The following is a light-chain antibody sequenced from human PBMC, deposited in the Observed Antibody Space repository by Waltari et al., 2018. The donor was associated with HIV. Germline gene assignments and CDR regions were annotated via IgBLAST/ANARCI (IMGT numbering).Light chain of an antibody. CDR2: RNN. CDR3: SAWDSSLNAWV. CDR1: SNNVGFQG. Sequence: QAGLTQPPSVSKGLRQTATLTCTGNSNNVGFQGAAWLQQHQGHPPKPLSYRNNNRPSGILDRLSASRSGNPASLTITGLQPEDEADYYCSAWDSSLNAWVFGGGTKLTVL. V-gene: IGLV10-54*01. J-gene: IGLJ3*02.